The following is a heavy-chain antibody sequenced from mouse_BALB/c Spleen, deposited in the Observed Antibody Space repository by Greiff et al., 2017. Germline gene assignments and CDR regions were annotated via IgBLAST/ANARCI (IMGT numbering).Heavy chain of an antibody. CDR3: AREGYYRYEFAY. CDR2: ISYDGSN. Sequence: EVQLQESGPGLVKPSQSLSLTCSVTGYSITSGYYWNWIRQFPGNKLEWMGYISYDGSNNYNPSLKNRISITRDTSKNQFFLKLNSVTTEDTATYYCAREGYYRYEFAYWGQGTLVTVSA. J-gene: IGHJ3*01. D-gene: IGHD2-14*01. CDR1: GYSITSGYY. V-gene: IGHV3-6*02.